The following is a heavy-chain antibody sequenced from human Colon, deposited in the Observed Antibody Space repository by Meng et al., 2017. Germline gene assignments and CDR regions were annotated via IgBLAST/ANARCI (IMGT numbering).Heavy chain of an antibody. D-gene: IGHD6-19*01. Sequence: LRAAGPRAVEPAGITSLSCAVSGGSIRSCIYWSWVSQPSGKGLGWIGQFYLSGSPSYHPSLESRVTISVANSKNQLSLRLTSVTAAATAIYYCAGHGGWHFDYWGQGTLVTVSS. CDR1: GGSIRSCIY. CDR3: AGHGGWHFDY. J-gene: IGHJ4*02. CDR2: FYLSGSP. V-gene: IGHV4-4*02.